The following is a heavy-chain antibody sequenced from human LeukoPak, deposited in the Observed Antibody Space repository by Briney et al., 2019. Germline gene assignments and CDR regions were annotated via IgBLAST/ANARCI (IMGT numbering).Heavy chain of an antibody. Sequence: GGSLRLSCVASGFTFSDAWMNWVRQAPGKGLEWVSAISGSGGSTYYADSVKGRFTISRDNSKNTLYLQMNSLRAEDTAVYYCAKDYSGYDFGPVSNWFDPWGQGTLVTVSS. CDR3: AKDYSGYDFGPVSNWFDP. J-gene: IGHJ5*02. D-gene: IGHD5-12*01. V-gene: IGHV3-23*01. CDR1: GFTFSDAW. CDR2: ISGSGGST.